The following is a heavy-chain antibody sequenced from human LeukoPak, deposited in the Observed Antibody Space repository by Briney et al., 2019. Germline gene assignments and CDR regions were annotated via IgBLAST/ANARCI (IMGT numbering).Heavy chain of an antibody. CDR1: GYTFSNYA. D-gene: IGHD2-21*01. CDR3: ARGIWSARTVDYYLDS. Sequence: ASVKVSCKASGYTFSNYAIHWVRQAPGQRFEWMGWINAGNGHTEYSQNFQGRVTITRDSSASTVYMELSSLTSEDTAVYYCARGIWSARTVDYYLDSWGQGTLVTVSS. J-gene: IGHJ4*02. CDR2: INAGNGHT. V-gene: IGHV1-3*01.